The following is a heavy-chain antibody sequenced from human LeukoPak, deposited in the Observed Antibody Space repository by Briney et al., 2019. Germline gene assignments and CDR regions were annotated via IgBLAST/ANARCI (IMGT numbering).Heavy chain of an antibody. CDR1: GGSISSYY. CDR3: ARSGERDGYNPDY. CDR2: IYYSGST. D-gene: IGHD5-24*01. J-gene: IGHJ4*02. Sequence: PSETLSLTCTVSGGSISSYYWSWIRQPPGKGLEWIGYIYYSGSTNYNPSLKSRVTISVDTSKNQFSLKLSSVTAADTAVYYCARSGERDGYNPDYWGQGTLVTVSS. V-gene: IGHV4-59*01.